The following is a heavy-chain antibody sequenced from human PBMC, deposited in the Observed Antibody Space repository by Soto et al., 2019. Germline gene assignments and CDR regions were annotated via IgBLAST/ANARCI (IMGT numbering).Heavy chain of an antibody. Sequence: QVQLVQSGGEVKKPGASVKVSCKASGYTLTRYAITWVRQAPGQGLEWMGWISTYSGNTNYAQKFQDRVTMTTDTSTSTPDRELRSLRSDATAVYYCAREQYLDRQVAPDYCGQGTLGTVSS. CDR2: ISTYSGNT. V-gene: IGHV1-18*01. CDR3: AREQYLDRQVAPDY. D-gene: IGHD2-2*01. J-gene: IGHJ4*02. CDR1: GYTLTRYA.